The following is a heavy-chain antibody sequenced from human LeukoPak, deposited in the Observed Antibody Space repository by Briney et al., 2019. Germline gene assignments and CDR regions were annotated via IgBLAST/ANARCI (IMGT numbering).Heavy chain of an antibody. J-gene: IGHJ4*02. CDR3: ARGRESYDILTGYYDY. Sequence: GASVKVSCKASGYTFTSYDINWVRQATGQGLEWMGWMNPNSGNTGYAQKFQGRVTMTRNTSISTAYMELSSLRPEDTAVYYCARGRESYDILTGYYDYWGQGTLVTVSS. D-gene: IGHD3-9*01. CDR2: MNPNSGNT. CDR1: GYTFTSYD. V-gene: IGHV1-8*01.